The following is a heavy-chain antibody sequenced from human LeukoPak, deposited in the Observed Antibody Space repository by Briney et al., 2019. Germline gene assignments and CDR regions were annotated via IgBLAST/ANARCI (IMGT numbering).Heavy chain of an antibody. J-gene: IGHJ4*02. CDR3: ARVEDFDWFWYY. Sequence: GGSLRLSCVASGFTFSSYWMSWVRQAPGKGLEWVANIKQDGSEKYYVDSVKGRFTISRDNAKNSLYPQMNSLRAEDTAVYYCARVEDFDWFWYYWGQGTLVTVSS. V-gene: IGHV3-7*01. CDR1: GFTFSSYW. CDR2: IKQDGSEK. D-gene: IGHD3-9*01.